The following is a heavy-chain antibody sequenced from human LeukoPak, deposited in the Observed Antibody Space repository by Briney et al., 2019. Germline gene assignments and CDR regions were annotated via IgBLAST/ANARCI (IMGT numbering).Heavy chain of an antibody. CDR1: GGSFSGYY. CDR3: ARPILTGYYKGSYFDY. V-gene: IGHV4-34*01. Sequence: PSETLSLTCAVYGGSFSGYYWSWIRQPPGEGLEWIGEINHSVSTNYNPSLKSRVPISVDTSKNQFSLKLSSVTAADTAVYYCARPILTGYYKGSYFDYWGQGTLVTVSS. D-gene: IGHD3-9*01. J-gene: IGHJ4*02. CDR2: INHSVST.